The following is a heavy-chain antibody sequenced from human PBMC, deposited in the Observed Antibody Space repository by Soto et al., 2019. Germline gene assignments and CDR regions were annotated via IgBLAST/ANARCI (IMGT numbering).Heavy chain of an antibody. J-gene: IGHJ5*02. V-gene: IGHV4-30-4*01. CDR3: ARGGPTGGSYKYNWFDP. Sequence: SETLSLTCTVSGGSISSGDFYWSWIRQPPGRGLEWIGYISYSGSTYYNTSLKSRVTISVDTSKNQFSLKLNSVTAADTAVYYCARGGPTGGSYKYNWFDPWGQGTLVTVSS. D-gene: IGHD2-15*01. CDR1: GGSISSGDFY. CDR2: ISYSGST.